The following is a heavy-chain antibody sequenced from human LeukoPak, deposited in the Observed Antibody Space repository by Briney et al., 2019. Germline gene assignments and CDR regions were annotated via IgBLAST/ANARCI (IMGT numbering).Heavy chain of an antibody. CDR3: ARLYCSGGSCYSDYYYYGMDV. J-gene: IGHJ6*02. CDR2: INPNSGGT. CDR1: GYTFTGYY. Sequence: ASVKVSCKASGYTFTGYYMHWVRQAPGQGLEWMGWINPNSGGTNYAQKFQGRVTMTRDTSISTAYMELSRLRSDDTAVYYCARLYCSGGSCYSDYYYYGMDVWGQGTTVTASS. V-gene: IGHV1-2*02. D-gene: IGHD2-15*01.